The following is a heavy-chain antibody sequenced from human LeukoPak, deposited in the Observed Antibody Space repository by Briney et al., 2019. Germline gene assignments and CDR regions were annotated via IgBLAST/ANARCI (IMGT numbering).Heavy chain of an antibody. D-gene: IGHD2-2*01. CDR2: INHSGST. V-gene: IGHV4-34*01. CDR1: GGSFSGYY. CDR3: ARGRYCSSTSCRPWSWLRYFDL. J-gene: IGHJ2*01. Sequence: SETLSLTCAVYGGSFSGYYWSWIRQPPGKGLEWIGEINHSGSTNYNPSLKSRVTISVDTSKNQFSLKLSSVTAADTAVYYCARGRYCSSTSCRPWSWLRYFDLWGRGTLVTVSS.